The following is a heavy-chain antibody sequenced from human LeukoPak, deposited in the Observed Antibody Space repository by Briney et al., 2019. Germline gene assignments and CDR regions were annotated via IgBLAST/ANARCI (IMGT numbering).Heavy chain of an antibody. CDR2: ISTSGSTI. CDR3: AKDRIGSYCADY. V-gene: IGHV3-48*03. CDR1: GFTFSNYE. Sequence: GGSLRLSCGASGFTFSNYEMNWVRQAPGKGLEWLSHISTSGSTIYYADSVKGRFSISRDNSKNTLYLQMNRLRTEDTAVYYCAKDRIGSYCADYWGQGTLVTVSS. J-gene: IGHJ4*02. D-gene: IGHD1-26*01.